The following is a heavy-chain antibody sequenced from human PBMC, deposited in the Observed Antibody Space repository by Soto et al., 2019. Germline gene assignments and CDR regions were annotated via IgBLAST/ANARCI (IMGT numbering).Heavy chain of an antibody. V-gene: IGHV1-18*04. CDR1: GYPFSKYG. J-gene: IGHJ5*02. CDR3: ATSYDSGFDP. Sequence: QLQLVQSGAEVERPGASVRVSCKAYGYPFSKYGISWIRQAHGQGLEWMGWIKPDNGDTNYAQKFQGRVTMTTDTSSNTAYMELRSLRSDDTAVYYCATSYDSGFDPWGQGTLVSVSS. CDR2: IKPDNGDT. D-gene: IGHD5-12*01.